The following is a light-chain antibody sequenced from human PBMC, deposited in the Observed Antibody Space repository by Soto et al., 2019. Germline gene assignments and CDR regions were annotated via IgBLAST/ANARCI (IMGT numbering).Light chain of an antibody. Sequence: DIQMTQSPSSLSASVGDRVTITCRASQSISSYLNWYQQKPGKAPKLLIYAASSLQSGVPSRFSGSGSGTDFTLTISSLQPEDFATYYCQQSESTPFTFGGGTKVEIK. CDR2: AAS. CDR1: QSISSY. CDR3: QQSESTPFT. V-gene: IGKV1-39*01. J-gene: IGKJ4*01.